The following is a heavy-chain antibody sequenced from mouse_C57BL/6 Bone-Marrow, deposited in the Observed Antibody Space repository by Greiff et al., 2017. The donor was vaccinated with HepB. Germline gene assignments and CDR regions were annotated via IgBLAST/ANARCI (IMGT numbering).Heavy chain of an antibody. Sequence: VKLMESGAELVKPGASVKLSCKASGSPFTSYWLHWVKQRPGEGLEWIGRIHPSDSDTNSKQKFKGRATLTVDKSSSTAYMQLSSLTSEDSAVYYCAIWGKGRTTHAMDYWGQGTSVTVSS. CDR3: AIWGKGRTTHAMDY. CDR1: GSPFTSYW. D-gene: IGHD1-1*01. J-gene: IGHJ4*01. V-gene: IGHV1-74*01. CDR2: IHPSDSDT.